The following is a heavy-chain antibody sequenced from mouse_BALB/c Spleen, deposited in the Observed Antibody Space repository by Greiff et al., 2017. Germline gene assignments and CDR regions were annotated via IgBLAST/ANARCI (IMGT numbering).Heavy chain of an antibody. V-gene: IGHV1-54*01. CDR1: GYAFTNYL. CDR3: ARFTTATSDAY. CDR2: INPGSGGT. J-gene: IGHJ3*01. Sequence: VQLQQSGAELVRPGTSVKVSCKASGYAFTNYLIEWVKQRPGQGLEWIGVINPGSGGTNYNEKFKGKATLTADNSSSTAYMQLSSLTSDDSAVYFCARFTTATSDAYWGQGTLVTVSA. D-gene: IGHD1-2*01.